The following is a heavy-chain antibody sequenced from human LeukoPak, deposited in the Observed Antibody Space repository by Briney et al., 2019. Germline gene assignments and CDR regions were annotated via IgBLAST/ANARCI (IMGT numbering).Heavy chain of an antibody. V-gene: IGHV3-53*01. D-gene: IGHD3-3*01. J-gene: IGHJ6*02. CDR3: ASSRIFGNAMDV. Sequence: PGGSLRLSCAASGLSVSSHYMSWVRQAPGKGLEWVSVIHSVGSTDYADSVKGRFTISRDNPKNRVDLQVNSLRAEDTAVYYCASSRIFGNAMDVWGQGTTVTVSS. CDR2: IHSVGST. CDR1: GLSVSSHY.